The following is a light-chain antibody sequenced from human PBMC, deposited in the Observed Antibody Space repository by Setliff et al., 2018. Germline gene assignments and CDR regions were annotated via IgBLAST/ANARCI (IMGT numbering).Light chain of an antibody. J-gene: IGLJ3*02. CDR1: SSDVGTYNL. V-gene: IGLV2-23*01. CDR2: EDT. CDR3: CSYAGSSTWV. Sequence: QSALTQPVSVSGSPGQSITISCTGTSSDVGTYNLVSWYQHHPGKAPKVMIYEDTKRPSGVSNRFSGSKSGNTASLTISGLQVEDEADYYCCSYAGSSTWVFGGGTKVTVL.